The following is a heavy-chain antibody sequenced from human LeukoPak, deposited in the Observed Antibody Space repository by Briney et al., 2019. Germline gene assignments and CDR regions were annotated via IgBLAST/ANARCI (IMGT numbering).Heavy chain of an antibody. CDR3: ARLLVGSQQLAFDY. D-gene: IGHD6-13*01. J-gene: IGHJ4*02. Sequence: AASVKVSCKASGYTFTGYHIHWVRQAPGQGPEWMAWINPNSGGTKYAQKFQGRVTMTRDTSISTAYMEMSRLTSDDTAVYYCARLLVGSQQLAFDYWGQGTLVTVSS. CDR1: GYTFTGYH. V-gene: IGHV1-2*02. CDR2: INPNSGGT.